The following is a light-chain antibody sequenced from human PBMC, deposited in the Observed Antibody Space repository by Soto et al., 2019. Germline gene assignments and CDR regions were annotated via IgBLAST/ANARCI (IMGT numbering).Light chain of an antibody. CDR2: CSS. V-gene: IGKV3-20*01. CDR1: QSISTSY. J-gene: IGKJ1*01. Sequence: ESVLTQSPCTLSLSPGERATLSCRARQSISTSYLAWYQQKPVQGPMLLIYCSSSRATGIPDRFSGSGSGTDFILTISSLVPEDFAVYYCQQYGSSPQDTFGQGTKVDIK. CDR3: QQYGSSPQDT.